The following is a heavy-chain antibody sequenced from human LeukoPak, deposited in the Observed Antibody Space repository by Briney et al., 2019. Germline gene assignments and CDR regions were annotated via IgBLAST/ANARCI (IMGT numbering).Heavy chain of an antibody. CDR3: AKDFRIGYSAHFDY. D-gene: IGHD2-21*01. Sequence: GGSLRLSCVGSGFTFRSHAMSWVRQAPEKGLEFVSGIYENGGTTYYADSVKGRFTISRDNSKNTLYLQMDSLRGEDTAVYYCAKDFRIGYSAHFDYWGQGALVTVSS. CDR1: GFTFRSHA. J-gene: IGHJ4*02. CDR2: IYENGGTT. V-gene: IGHV3-23*01.